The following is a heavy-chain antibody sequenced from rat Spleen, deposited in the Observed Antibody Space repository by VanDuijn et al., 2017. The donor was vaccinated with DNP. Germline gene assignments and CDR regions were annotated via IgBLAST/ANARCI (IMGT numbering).Heavy chain of an antibody. CDR3: TRDDSGPYY. CDR2: ISSGGST. J-gene: IGHJ2*01. D-gene: IGHD1-1*01. V-gene: IGHV2S8*01. CDR1: GFSLTSYG. Sequence: QVQLEESGPGLMQPSGTLSLTCTVSGFSLTSYGVSWVRQPPGKGLEWIAAISSGGSTYYNSALKSRLSISRDTSKSQVFLKMNSLQTEDTAIYFCTRDDSGPYYWGQGVMVTVSS.